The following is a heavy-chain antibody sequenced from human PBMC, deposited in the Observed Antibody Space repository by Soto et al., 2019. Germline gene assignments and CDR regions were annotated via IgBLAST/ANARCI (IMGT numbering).Heavy chain of an antibody. Sequence: PSGTLSLTCTVSGDSISSSTYYWGWIRQPPGKGLEWIGSMFYSGNTYYNPSLKSRVTMSIDTSKNQFSLKLNSVTAADTAVYYCVSPEGYYDSSGYTLDYWGQGTPVTVS. D-gene: IGHD3-22*01. CDR2: MFYSGNT. J-gene: IGHJ4*02. CDR1: GDSISSSTYY. CDR3: VSPEGYYDSSGYTLDY. V-gene: IGHV4-39*01.